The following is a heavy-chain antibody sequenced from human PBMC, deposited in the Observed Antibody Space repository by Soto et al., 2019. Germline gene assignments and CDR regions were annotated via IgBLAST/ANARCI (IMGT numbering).Heavy chain of an antibody. V-gene: IGHV3-15*07. CDR3: TTGFRVRVPFDP. CDR1: GFTFSNAW. J-gene: IGHJ5*02. D-gene: IGHD3-10*01. CDR2: IKSKTDGGTT. Sequence: EVQLVESGGGLVKPGGYLRLSCAASGFTFSNAWMNWVRQAPGKGLEWVGRIKSKTDGGTTDYAVPVKGRFTISRDDSKNTRYLQMNSLKTEDTAVYYCTTGFRVRVPFDPWGQGTLVTVSS.